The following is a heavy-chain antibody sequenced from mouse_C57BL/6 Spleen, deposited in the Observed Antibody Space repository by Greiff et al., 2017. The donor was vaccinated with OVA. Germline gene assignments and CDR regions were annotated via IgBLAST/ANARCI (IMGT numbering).Heavy chain of an antibody. J-gene: IGHJ1*03. V-gene: IGHV5-17*01. Sequence: EVQRVESGGGLVKPGGSLKLSCAASGFTFSDYGMHWVRQAPEKGLEWVAYISSGSSTIYYADTVKGRFTITRDNAKNTLFLQMTSLRSEDTAMYYCARPSYYGSSYGYFDVWGTGTTVTVSS. D-gene: IGHD1-1*01. CDR1: GFTFSDYG. CDR3: ARPSYYGSSYGYFDV. CDR2: ISSGSSTI.